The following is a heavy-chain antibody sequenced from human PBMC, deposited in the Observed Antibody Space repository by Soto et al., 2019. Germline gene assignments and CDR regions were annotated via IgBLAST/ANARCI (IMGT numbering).Heavy chain of an antibody. CDR1: GFTFSTYA. CDR2: ISGSGGSI. Sequence: RSLRLSCAASGFTFSTYAMNWVRQAQGNGLEWVSAISGSGGSIHYADSVKGRFTISRDNSKNTLYLQMNSLRAEDTAVYYCAKDLVGLLWFGELSQLFDYWGQGTLVTVSS. D-gene: IGHD3-10*01. J-gene: IGHJ4*02. CDR3: AKDLVGLLWFGELSQLFDY. V-gene: IGHV3-23*01.